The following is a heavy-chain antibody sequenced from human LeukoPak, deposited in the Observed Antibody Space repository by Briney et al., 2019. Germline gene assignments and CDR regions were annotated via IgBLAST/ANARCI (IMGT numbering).Heavy chain of an antibody. CDR1: GGSISSYY. V-gene: IGHV4-59*12. CDR2: IYYSGST. D-gene: IGHD5-18*01. CDR3: ARLMDTAMVPWYFDL. J-gene: IGHJ2*01. Sequence: ETLSLTCTVSGGSISSYYWSWIRQPPGKGLEWIGYIYYSGSTNYNPSLKSRVTISVDTSKNQFSLKLSSVTAADTAVYYCARLMDTAMVPWYFDLWGRGTLVTVSS.